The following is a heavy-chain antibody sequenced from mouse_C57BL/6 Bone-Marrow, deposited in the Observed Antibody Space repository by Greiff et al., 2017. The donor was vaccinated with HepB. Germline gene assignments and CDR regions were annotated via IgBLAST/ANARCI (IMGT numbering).Heavy chain of an antibody. Sequence: VKLQQSGAELVRPGTSVKVSCKASGYAFTNYLIEWVKQRPGQGLEWIGVINPGSGGTNYNEKFKGKATLTADKSSSTAYMQLSSLTSEDSAVYFCARRWAWYAMDYWGQGTSVTVSS. CDR2: INPGSGGT. V-gene: IGHV1-54*01. CDR1: GYAFTNYL. D-gene: IGHD1-1*02. CDR3: ARRWAWYAMDY. J-gene: IGHJ4*01.